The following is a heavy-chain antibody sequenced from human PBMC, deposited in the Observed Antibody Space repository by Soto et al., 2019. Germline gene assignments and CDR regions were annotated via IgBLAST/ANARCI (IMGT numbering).Heavy chain of an antibody. J-gene: IGHJ4*02. CDR1: GYTFTDSG. CDR2: ISVDNGDT. V-gene: IGHV1-18*01. D-gene: IGHD2-2*01. Sequence: GASVKVSCKASGYTFTDSGISWVRQAPGQGLEWMAWISVDNGDTNYARNLQGRVTLTTDTSTSTAYMELRSLRSDDTAVYYCARVTSGGYCASASCYDRFDVWGQGTVVTVSS. CDR3: ARVTSGGYCASASCYDRFDV.